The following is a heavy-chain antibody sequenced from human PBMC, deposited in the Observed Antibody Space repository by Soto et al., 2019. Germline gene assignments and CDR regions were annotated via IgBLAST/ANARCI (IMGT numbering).Heavy chain of an antibody. J-gene: IGHJ6*02. CDR3: ARDRGFGVATHYYYYGMDV. Sequence: QVQLQESGPGLVKPSETLSLTCTVSGGSISSYYWSWIRQPPGKGLEWIGYIYYSGSTNYNPSLKSRVTISVDTSKNQFSLKLSSVTAADTAVYYCARDRGFGVATHYYYYGMDVWGQGTTVTVSS. D-gene: IGHD3-3*01. CDR1: GGSISSYY. V-gene: IGHV4-59*01. CDR2: IYYSGST.